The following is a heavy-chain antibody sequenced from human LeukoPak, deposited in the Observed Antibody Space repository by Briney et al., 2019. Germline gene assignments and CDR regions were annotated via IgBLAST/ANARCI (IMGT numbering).Heavy chain of an antibody. CDR1: GFIFSSYS. Sequence: GGSLRLSCAASGFIFSSYSMNWVRQAPGKGLEWVAVIWYDGSNKYYADSVKGRFTISRDNSKNTLYLQMNSLRAEDTAVYYCSRDMHSSGWYVYYYYYGMDVWGQGTTVTVSS. D-gene: IGHD6-19*01. CDR3: SRDMHSSGWYVYYYYYGMDV. J-gene: IGHJ6*02. V-gene: IGHV3-33*08. CDR2: IWYDGSNK.